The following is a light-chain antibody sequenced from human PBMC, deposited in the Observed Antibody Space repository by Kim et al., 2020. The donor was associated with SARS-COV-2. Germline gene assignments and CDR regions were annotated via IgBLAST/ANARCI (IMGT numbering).Light chain of an antibody. J-gene: IGKJ2*03. CDR2: AAS. CDR1: QGNSSY. CDR3: QQYYSYPPS. Sequence: SASTGDRVPITCPASQGNSSYLAWYQQKPGKAPKLLVYAASTLQSGVPSRFSGSGSGTDFTLTISCLQSEDFATYYCQQYYSYPPSFGQGTKLEI. V-gene: IGKV1-8*01.